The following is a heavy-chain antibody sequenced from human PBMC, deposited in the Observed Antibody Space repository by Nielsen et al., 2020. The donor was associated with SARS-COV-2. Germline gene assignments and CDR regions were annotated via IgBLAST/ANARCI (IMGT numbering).Heavy chain of an antibody. V-gene: IGHV3-30*03. D-gene: IGHD2-2*01. J-gene: IGHJ6*03. Sequence: WIRQPPGKGLEWVAVISYDTNNRYYGDSVKGRFTISRDNSKNTLYLQMNSLRAEDTAVYYCARDRELGYCSSTSCYPRRYYMDVWGKGTTVTVSS. CDR2: ISYDTNNR. CDR3: ARDRELGYCSSTSCYPRRYYMDV.